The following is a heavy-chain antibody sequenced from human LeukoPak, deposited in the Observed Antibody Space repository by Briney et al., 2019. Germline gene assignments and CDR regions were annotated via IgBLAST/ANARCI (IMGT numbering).Heavy chain of an antibody. Sequence: ASVKVSCKASGYTFTSHYMHWVRQAPGQGLEWMGIINPGGGITTYAQKIQGRVTMTRDTSTSTVNMELSSLRSDDTAVYYCARDEGYCSGGRCYSFDYWGQGTLVTVSS. D-gene: IGHD2-15*01. CDR2: INPGGGIT. CDR3: ARDEGYCSGGRCYSFDY. J-gene: IGHJ4*02. CDR1: GYTFTSHY. V-gene: IGHV1-46*01.